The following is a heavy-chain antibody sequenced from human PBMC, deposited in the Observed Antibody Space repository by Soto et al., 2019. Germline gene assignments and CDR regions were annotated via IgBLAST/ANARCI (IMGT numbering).Heavy chain of an antibody. CDR1: GDSITSTLYY. CDR2: ISHSGNT. Sequence: QLQLQESGPGLVKPSETLSLTCTVSGDSITSTLYYWGWIRQPPGKGLEWIGSISHSGNTYYNPSLKSRVTISIDTSKNQFSLRLSSVTAADTAVYYCARPVQYLLPPVYWGHGILVTVS. J-gene: IGHJ4*01. CDR3: ARPVQYLLPPVY. D-gene: IGHD3-22*01. V-gene: IGHV4-39*01.